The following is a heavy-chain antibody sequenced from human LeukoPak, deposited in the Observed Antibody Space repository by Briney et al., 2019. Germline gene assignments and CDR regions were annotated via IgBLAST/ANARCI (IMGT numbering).Heavy chain of an antibody. CDR2: INEDGTLK. V-gene: IGHV3-7*03. Sequence: GGSLRLSCAASGFTFRTYWMSWVRQAPGKGLEWVANINEDGTLKFYVESVRGRFVISRDNVESSLSLEMNSLRTEDTVIYYCTTNLQNRGVYSHFDYWGQGTLITVSS. J-gene: IGHJ4*02. CDR1: GFTFRTYW. D-gene: IGHD2-15*01. CDR3: TTNLQNRGVYSHFDY.